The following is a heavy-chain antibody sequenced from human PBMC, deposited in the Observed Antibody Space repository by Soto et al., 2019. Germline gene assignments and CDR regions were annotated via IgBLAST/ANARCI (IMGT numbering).Heavy chain of an antibody. CDR2: SYYSGST. CDR3: ARARYCTNGVCYYDDY. J-gene: IGHJ4*02. V-gene: IGHV4-31*03. CDR1: GGSISSGGYY. Sequence: QVQLQESGPGLVKPSQTLSLTCTVSGGSISSGGYYWSWIRQDPGKGLEGIWYSYYSGSTYYNPSLKSRVTISVDTSQTQFSLKLSSVTAADTAVYYCARARYCTNGVCYYDDYWGQGTLVTVSS. D-gene: IGHD2-8*01.